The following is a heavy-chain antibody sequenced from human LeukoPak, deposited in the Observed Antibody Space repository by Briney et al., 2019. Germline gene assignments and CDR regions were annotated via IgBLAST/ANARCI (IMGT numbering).Heavy chain of an antibody. Sequence: SETLSLTCTVSGGSISSYHWSWIRQPPGKGPEWIGFIYYSGSTNYNPSLKSRVTISVDTSKNQFSLKLSSVTAADTAVYYCARTSGSGRLFDYWGQGTLVTVSS. J-gene: IGHJ4*02. CDR3: ARTSGSGRLFDY. CDR1: GGSISSYH. V-gene: IGHV4-59*01. CDR2: IYYSGST. D-gene: IGHD6-19*01.